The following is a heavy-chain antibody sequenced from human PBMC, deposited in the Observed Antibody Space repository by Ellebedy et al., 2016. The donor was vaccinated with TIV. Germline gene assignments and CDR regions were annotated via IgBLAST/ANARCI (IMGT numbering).Heavy chain of an antibody. V-gene: IGHV4-34*01. CDR1: GGSFSGYY. CDR3: AEGRSGWYYFDY. CDR2: INQSGRT. J-gene: IGHJ4*02. D-gene: IGHD6-19*01. Sequence: SESLSLTCAVYGGSFSGYYLSCIRQPPGKGLEWIGEINQSGRTNYNPSLDKGRVTISVDTSKNQFSLRLSSVTAADTAVYYCAEGRSGWYYFDYWGQGTLVTVSS.